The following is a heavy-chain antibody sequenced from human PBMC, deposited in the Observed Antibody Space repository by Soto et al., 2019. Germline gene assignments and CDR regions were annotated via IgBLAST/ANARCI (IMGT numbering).Heavy chain of an antibody. Sequence: SETLSLTCTASGGSISSGDYYWSWIRQPPGKGLEWIGYIYYSGSTYYNPSLKSRVTISVDTSKNQFSLKLSSVTAADTAVYYCARATREDIVLVPSPMDVWGQGTTVT. CDR1: GGSISSGDYY. V-gene: IGHV4-30-4*01. CDR3: ARATREDIVLVPSPMDV. D-gene: IGHD2-2*01. J-gene: IGHJ6*02. CDR2: IYYSGST.